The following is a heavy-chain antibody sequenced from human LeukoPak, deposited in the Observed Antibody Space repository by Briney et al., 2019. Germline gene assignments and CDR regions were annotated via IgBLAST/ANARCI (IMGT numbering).Heavy chain of an antibody. Sequence: ASVQVSCKASGYTFTGYYIHWVRQAPGQGLEWMGGLNPDTGSTNYAQKFQARVIMTRDTSINTAYMELRRLRYDDTAMYFCARVTIAVAARGAFDIWGQGTMVTVSS. CDR2: LNPDTGST. D-gene: IGHD6-19*01. J-gene: IGHJ3*02. CDR3: ARVTIAVAARGAFDI. CDR1: GYTFTGYY. V-gene: IGHV1-2*02.